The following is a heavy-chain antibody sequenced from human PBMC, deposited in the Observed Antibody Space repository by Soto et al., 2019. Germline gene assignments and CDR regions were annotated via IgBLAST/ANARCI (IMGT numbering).Heavy chain of an antibody. CDR2: ISGDSGDT. V-gene: IGHV1-3*01. D-gene: IGHD6-19*01. CDR3: ARDGVAAGNCNFDY. CDR1: GYMFTKSA. J-gene: IGHJ4*03. Sequence: QVHLLQSGAEVKKPGASVKVSCKASGYMFTKSAMHWVRQAPGQMLEWMGWISGDSGDTKYSPRIQDRVTITRDTSASTAYMELSSLRSEDTALYYCARDGVAAGNCNFDYWVQGTLVTVSS.